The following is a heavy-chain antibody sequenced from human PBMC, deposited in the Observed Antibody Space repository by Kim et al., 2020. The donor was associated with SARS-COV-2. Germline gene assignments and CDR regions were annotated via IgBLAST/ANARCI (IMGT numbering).Heavy chain of an antibody. J-gene: IGHJ3*02. D-gene: IGHD1-26*01. Sequence: NPSLKSRVTISVDKSKTQFSLKLSSVTAADTAVYYCARPSGSYQLGAFDIWGQGTMVTVSS. CDR3: ARPSGSYQLGAFDI. V-gene: IGHV4-4*02.